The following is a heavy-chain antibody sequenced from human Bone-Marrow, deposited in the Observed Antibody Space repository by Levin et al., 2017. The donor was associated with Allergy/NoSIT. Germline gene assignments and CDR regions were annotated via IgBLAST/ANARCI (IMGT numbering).Heavy chain of an antibody. CDR1: GFTFSRYA. J-gene: IGHJ3*02. V-gene: IGHV3-23*01. CDR3: ASTLSGYCNGSRCLSSFDM. D-gene: IGHD2-15*01. CDR2: MSRSGGNT. Sequence: GGSLRLSCAASGFTFSRYAMTWVRQAPGKGLEWVSAMSRSGGNTYYADSVKGRFTISRDNSKNTLYLQMSSLRADDTAVFYCASTLSGYCNGSRCLSSFDMWGQGTMVTVSS.